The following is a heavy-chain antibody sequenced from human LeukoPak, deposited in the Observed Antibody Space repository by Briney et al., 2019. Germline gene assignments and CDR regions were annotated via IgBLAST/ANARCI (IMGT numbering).Heavy chain of an antibody. D-gene: IGHD6-13*01. Sequence: GGSLRLSCAASGFTLSSYGMHWVRQAPGKGLEWVAVIWYDGSNKYYADSVKGRFTISRDNSKNTLYLQMNSLRAEDTAVYYCARGHNSSWYVQGWFASWGQGTLVTVSS. CDR3: ARGHNSSWYVQGWFAS. J-gene: IGHJ5*01. V-gene: IGHV3-33*08. CDR1: GFTLSSYG. CDR2: IWYDGSNK.